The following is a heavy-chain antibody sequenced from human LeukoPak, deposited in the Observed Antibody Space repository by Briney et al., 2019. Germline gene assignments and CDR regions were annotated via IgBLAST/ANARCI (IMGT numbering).Heavy chain of an antibody. J-gene: IGHJ1*01. CDR2: ISGSGRTI. Sequence: GGSLRLSCAASGFILNNHAMSWVRQAPGKGLQWISVISGSGRTIEYEDSVKGRFTISRDNSKNTLSLQMNSLRVEDTAIYYCAKNVMVIRHIGYWGKGTLVTVSS. CDR3: AKNVMVIRHIGY. D-gene: IGHD2-21*01. CDR1: GFILNNHA. V-gene: IGHV3-23*01.